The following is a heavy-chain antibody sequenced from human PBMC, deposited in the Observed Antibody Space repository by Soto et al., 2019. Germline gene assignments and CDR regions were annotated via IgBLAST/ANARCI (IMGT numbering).Heavy chain of an antibody. J-gene: IGHJ3*02. D-gene: IGHD3-3*01. Sequence: VQLVESGGGVVQPGRSLRLSCAASGFTFSSYGMHWVRQAPGKGLEWVAVISYDGSNKYYADSVKGRFTISRDNSKNTLYLQMNSLRAEDTAVYYCAKVVDFRLGGDAFDIWGQGTMVTVSS. CDR3: AKVVDFRLGGDAFDI. CDR2: ISYDGSNK. CDR1: GFTFSSYG. V-gene: IGHV3-30*18.